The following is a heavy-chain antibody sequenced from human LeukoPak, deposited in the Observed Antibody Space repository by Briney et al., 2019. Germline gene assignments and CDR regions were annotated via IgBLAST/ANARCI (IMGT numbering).Heavy chain of an antibody. CDR2: IYHTGST. CDR3: ARGPTRYYFDY. J-gene: IGHJ4*02. Sequence: SETLSLTCTVSGGSITNYYWSWVRQPPGQGLEWIAYIYHTGSTNYNPSLKSRVTISIDTSKNQFSLNLSSVTAAVTAIYYCARGPTRYYFDYWGQGTLVTVSS. CDR1: GGSITNYY. V-gene: IGHV4-59*01.